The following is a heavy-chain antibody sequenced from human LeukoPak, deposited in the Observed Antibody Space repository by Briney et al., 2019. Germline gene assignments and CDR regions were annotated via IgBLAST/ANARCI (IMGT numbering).Heavy chain of an antibody. J-gene: IGHJ6*03. D-gene: IGHD4-17*01. V-gene: IGHV3-7*01. CDR3: ARDGDSDYYYMDV. Sequence: GGSLRLSCAASGFTFSSYWMSWVRQPPGKGLEWVANIKQDGSEKSYVDSVKGRFTISRENAKNSLYLQMNSLRAEDTAVYYCARDGDSDYYYMDVWGKGTTVTVSS. CDR1: GFTFSSYW. CDR2: IKQDGSEK.